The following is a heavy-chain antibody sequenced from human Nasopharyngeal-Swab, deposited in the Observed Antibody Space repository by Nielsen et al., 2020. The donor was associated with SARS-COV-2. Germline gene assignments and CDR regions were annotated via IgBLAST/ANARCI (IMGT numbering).Heavy chain of an antibody. V-gene: IGHV4-34*01. D-gene: IGHD2-15*01. CDR2: INHSGST. CDR3: ARVGRQIGYCSGGSCSRWGRYDY. J-gene: IGHJ4*02. Sequence: WLRQCPGQGLEWIGEINHSGSTNYNPSPKSRVTISVDTSKNQFSLKLSSVTAADTAVYYCARVGRQIGYCSGGSCSRWGRYDYWGQGTLVTVSS.